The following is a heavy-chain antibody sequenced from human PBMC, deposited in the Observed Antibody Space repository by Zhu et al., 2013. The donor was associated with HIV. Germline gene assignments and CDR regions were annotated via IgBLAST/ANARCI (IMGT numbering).Heavy chain of an antibody. J-gene: IGHJ4*02. CDR1: GYTFMTYG. CDR2: INCDNDKT. CDR3: VRADSSGPDY. V-gene: IGHV1-18*01. Sequence: QVQLVQSGAEVKKPGSSVKVSCKTSGYTFMTYGISWVRQAPGQGLEWMGWINCDNDKTHYAQNLQGRVTMTTDTSTRTAYLELRSLTSDDTAVYYCVRADSSGPDYWGQGNPGHRLL. D-gene: IGHD3-22*01.